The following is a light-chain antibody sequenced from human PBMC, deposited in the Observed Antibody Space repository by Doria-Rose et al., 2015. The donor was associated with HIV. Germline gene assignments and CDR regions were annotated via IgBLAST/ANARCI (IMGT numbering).Light chain of an antibody. CDR2: DAA. J-gene: IGKJ5*01. Sequence: QSPGTLSLSPGERATLSCRASQRVKSSYLARYQHMPGQAPSLLIYDAATRATGIPDRFSGSGSVTDFTLTISRLEPEDVAVYYCQQYGTSRGTFGQGTRLEIK. CDR3: QQYGTSRGT. V-gene: IGKV3-20*01. CDR1: QRVKSSY.